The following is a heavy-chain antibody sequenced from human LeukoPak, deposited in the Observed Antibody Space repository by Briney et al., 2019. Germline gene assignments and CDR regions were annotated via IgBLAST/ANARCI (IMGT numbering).Heavy chain of an antibody. Sequence: SETLSLTGTVSGGSISSGGYYWSWIRQAPGKGLEWIGSIYHSGSTYYNPSLKSRVTISGDTSKNQFSLKLSSVTAADTAVYYCAREYYYDSSGFGYWGQGTLVTVSS. V-gene: IGHV4-39*07. CDR2: IYHSGST. CDR1: GGSISSGGYY. J-gene: IGHJ4*02. CDR3: AREYYYDSSGFGY. D-gene: IGHD3-22*01.